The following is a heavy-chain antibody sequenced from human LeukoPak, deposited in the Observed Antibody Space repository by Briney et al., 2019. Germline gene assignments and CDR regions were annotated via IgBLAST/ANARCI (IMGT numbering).Heavy chain of an antibody. V-gene: IGHV3-7*01. CDR2: IKQDGSEK. J-gene: IGHJ4*02. D-gene: IGHD3-10*01. Sequence: PGGSLRLSCAGSGFTFSSYWMSWVRQAPGKGLEWVANIKQDGSEKYYVDSVKGRFTISRDNAKNSLYLQMNSLRAEDTAVYYCVKGVYWGQGTLVTVSS. CDR1: GFTFSSYW. CDR3: VKGVY.